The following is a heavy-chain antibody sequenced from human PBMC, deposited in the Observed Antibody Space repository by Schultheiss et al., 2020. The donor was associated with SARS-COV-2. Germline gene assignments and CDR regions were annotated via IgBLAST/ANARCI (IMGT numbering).Heavy chain of an antibody. CDR1: GYTFINYG. CDR2: ISAYNGNT. D-gene: IGHD6-19*01. CDR3: AREIAVAAGGMDV. Sequence: ASVKVSCKTSGYTFINYGISWVRQAPGQGLEWMGWISAYNGNTNYAQKLQGRVTITADESTSTAYMELSSLRSEDTAVYYCAREIAVAAGGMDVWGQGTTVTVSS. V-gene: IGHV1-18*01. J-gene: IGHJ6*02.